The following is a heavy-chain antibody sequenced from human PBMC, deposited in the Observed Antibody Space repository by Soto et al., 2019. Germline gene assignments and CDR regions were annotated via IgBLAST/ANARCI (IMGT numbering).Heavy chain of an antibody. D-gene: IGHD6-13*01. V-gene: IGHV4-30-4*01. CDR1: GGSINSGDYY. Sequence: SETLSLTCTVSGGSINSGDYYWTWIRQPPGKGLEWIGYVYYNGGTYYNPSLGSRVTMSIDTSKNQFSLKLSSVAAPDTAVYYCARDGTAPGTHFPNWFDPWGQGILVTVSS. CDR2: VYYNGGT. J-gene: IGHJ5*02. CDR3: ARDGTAPGTHFPNWFDP.